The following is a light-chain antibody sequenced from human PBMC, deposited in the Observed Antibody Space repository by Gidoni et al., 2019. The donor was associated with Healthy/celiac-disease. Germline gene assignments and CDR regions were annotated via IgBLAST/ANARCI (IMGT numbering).Light chain of an antibody. Sequence: EIVMTQSPATLSVSPGERATLSCRASQSVSSNLAWYQQKPGQAPRPLIYDATTRATGIPARFSGSGSGTEFTLTISSLQSEDFAVYFCQQYNNWPRTFGQGTKLEIK. V-gene: IGKV3-15*01. CDR3: QQYNNWPRT. CDR2: DAT. J-gene: IGKJ2*01. CDR1: QSVSSN.